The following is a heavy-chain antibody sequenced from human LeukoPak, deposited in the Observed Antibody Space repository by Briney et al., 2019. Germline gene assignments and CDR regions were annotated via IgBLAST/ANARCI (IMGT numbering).Heavy chain of an antibody. D-gene: IGHD6-13*01. J-gene: IGHJ5*02. CDR1: EGTFSSYA. V-gene: IGHV1-69*13. CDR3: ARGLAAAGFRGFDP. CDR2: IIPIFGTA. Sequence: AVKVSCKASEGTFSSYAISWVRQAPGQGLEWMGGIIPIFGTANYAQRFQGRVTITADESTSTAYMELSSLRSEDTAVYYCARGLAAAGFRGFDPWGQGTLVTVSS.